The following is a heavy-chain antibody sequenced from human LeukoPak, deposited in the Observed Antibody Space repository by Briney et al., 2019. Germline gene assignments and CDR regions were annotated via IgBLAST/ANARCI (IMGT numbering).Heavy chain of an antibody. CDR3: AAIAAAGTPFDY. CDR2: ISWNSGSI. Sequence: PGGSLRLSCAASGFTFDDYAMHWVRQAPGKGLEWVSGISWNSGSIGYADSVKGRFTISRDNAKNSLYLQMNSLRAEDTAVYYCAAIAAAGTPFDYWGQGTLVTVSS. J-gene: IGHJ4*02. V-gene: IGHV3-9*01. D-gene: IGHD6-13*01. CDR1: GFTFDDYA.